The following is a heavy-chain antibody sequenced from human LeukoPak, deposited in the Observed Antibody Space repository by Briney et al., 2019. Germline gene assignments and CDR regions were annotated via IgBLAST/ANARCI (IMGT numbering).Heavy chain of an antibody. CDR1: GFTFSSYA. V-gene: IGHV3-30-3*01. D-gene: IGHD6-13*01. CDR2: ISYDGSNK. J-gene: IGHJ5*02. Sequence: GGSLRLSCAASGFTFSSYAMPWVRQAPGKGLEWVAVISYDGSNKYYADSVKGRFTISRDNSKNTLYLQMNSLRAEDTAVYYCAREGSSSWYNWFDPWGQGTLVTVSS. CDR3: AREGSSSWYNWFDP.